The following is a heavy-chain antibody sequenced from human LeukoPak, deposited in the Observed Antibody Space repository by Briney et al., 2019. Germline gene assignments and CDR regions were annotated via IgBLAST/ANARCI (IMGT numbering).Heavy chain of an antibody. J-gene: IGHJ4*02. V-gene: IGHV4-34*01. D-gene: IGHD3-10*01. Sequence: SETLSLTCAVYGGSFSGYYWSWIRQPPGKGLEWIGEINHSGSTNYNPSLKSRVTISVDTSKNQFSLKLSSVTAADTAVYYCARDLRGSGSGYDYWGQGTLVTVSS. CDR3: ARDLRGSGSGYDY. CDR1: GGSFSGYY. CDR2: INHSGST.